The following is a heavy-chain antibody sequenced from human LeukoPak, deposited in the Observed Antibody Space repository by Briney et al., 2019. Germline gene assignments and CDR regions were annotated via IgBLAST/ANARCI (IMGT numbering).Heavy chain of an antibody. V-gene: IGHV1-46*01. CDR2: INPRGGST. CDR1: EYLFITYY. J-gene: IGHJ5*02. CDR3: ARSDIRPGWFDP. Sequence: ASVKVSCKASEYLFITYYMHWVRQAPGQGLEWMGIINPRGGSTSYAQKFQGRVTMTRDTSTSTVYMGLSSLRSEDTAVYYCARSDIRPGWFDPWGQGTLVTVSS. D-gene: IGHD2-15*01.